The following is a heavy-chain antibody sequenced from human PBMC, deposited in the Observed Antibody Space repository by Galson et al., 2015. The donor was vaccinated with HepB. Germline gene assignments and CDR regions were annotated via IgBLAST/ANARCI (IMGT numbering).Heavy chain of an antibody. V-gene: IGHV5-51*01. Sequence: QSGAEVKKPGESQKISCMGSGYSFTNYWIGWVRQMPGKGLEWMGIIYPGDSDTKYNPSFQGQVTISADKSISTAYLQWTSLKASDTAMYYCVRPDLGVVVTDIFDIWGQGTMVTVSS. D-gene: IGHD2-21*02. CDR3: VRPDLGVVVTDIFDI. CDR1: GYSFTNYW. CDR2: IYPGDSDT. J-gene: IGHJ3*02.